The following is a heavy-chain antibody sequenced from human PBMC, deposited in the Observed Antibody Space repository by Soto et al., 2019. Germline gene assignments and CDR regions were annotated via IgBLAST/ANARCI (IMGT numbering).Heavy chain of an antibody. D-gene: IGHD2-2*01. J-gene: IGHJ6*02. CDR3: ARFWRGPAAIYYYYGMDV. CDR1: GGSISSGGYY. V-gene: IGHV4-31*03. CDR2: VYYSGST. Sequence: SETLSLTCTVSGGSISSGGYYWSWIRQHPGKGLEWIGYVYYSGSTYYNPSLKSRVTISVDTSKNQFSLKLSSVTAADTAVYYCARFWRGPAAIYYYYGMDVWGQGNTVTVSS.